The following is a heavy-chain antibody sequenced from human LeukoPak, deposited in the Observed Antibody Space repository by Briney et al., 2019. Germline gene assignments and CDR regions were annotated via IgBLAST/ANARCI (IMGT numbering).Heavy chain of an antibody. CDR2: VSFGGGT. D-gene: IGHD2-15*01. Sequence: SETLSLTCTVSGGSISTDYWSWIRQPLGKGLDWIGYVSFGGGTNYNPSLKSRVITSADTSKNQFSLNLTSVTAADTAVYYCVRASVESGGAFDIWGQGTMVTVSS. V-gene: IGHV4-59*01. J-gene: IGHJ3*02. CDR1: GGSISTDY. CDR3: VRASVESGGAFDI.